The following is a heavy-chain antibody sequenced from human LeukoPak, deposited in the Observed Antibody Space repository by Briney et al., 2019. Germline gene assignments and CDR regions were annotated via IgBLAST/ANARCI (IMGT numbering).Heavy chain of an antibody. V-gene: IGHV3-21*01. D-gene: IGHD1-26*01. CDR3: ARWELIDY. Sequence: GGSLRLSCAVSGFTFSEAWMNWVRQAPGKGLEWVSSISHSSSYIYYADSVKGRFTISRDNAKNSLYLQMNSLRAEDTAVYYCARWELIDYWGQGTLVTVSS. J-gene: IGHJ4*02. CDR2: ISHSSSYI. CDR1: GFTFSEAW.